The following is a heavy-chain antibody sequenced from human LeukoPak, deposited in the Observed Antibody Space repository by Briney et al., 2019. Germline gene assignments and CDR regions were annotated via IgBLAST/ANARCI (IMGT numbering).Heavy chain of an antibody. Sequence: PGGSLRLSCAASGFTFSSYAMHWVRQAPGKGLEWVAVISYDGSNKYYADSVKGRFTISRDNSKNTLYLQMNSLRAEDTAVYYCAKPLGGVRCCDYWGQGTLVTVSS. CDR2: ISYDGSNK. CDR3: AKPLGGVRCCDY. D-gene: IGHD3-10*01. J-gene: IGHJ4*02. CDR1: GFTFSSYA. V-gene: IGHV3-30-3*02.